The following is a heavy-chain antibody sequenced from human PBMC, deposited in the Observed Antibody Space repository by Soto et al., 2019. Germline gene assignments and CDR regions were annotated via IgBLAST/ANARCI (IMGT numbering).Heavy chain of an antibody. Sequence: EVQLLESGGGLVQPGGSLRLSCAASGFTFSSYAMSWVRQAPGKGLEWVSAISGSGGSTYYADSVKGRFTISRDNSKNTLYLQMNSLRAEDTAVYYCAKGRFITMIVVVIPFDYWGQGTLVTVSS. J-gene: IGHJ4*02. CDR3: AKGRFITMIVVVIPFDY. CDR2: ISGSGGST. D-gene: IGHD3-22*01. V-gene: IGHV3-23*01. CDR1: GFTFSSYA.